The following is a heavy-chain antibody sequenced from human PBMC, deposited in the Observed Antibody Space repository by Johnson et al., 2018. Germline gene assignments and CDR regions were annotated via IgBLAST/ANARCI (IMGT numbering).Heavy chain of an antibody. J-gene: IGHJ3*01. V-gene: IGHV3-74*01. D-gene: IGHD1-1*01. Sequence: EVQLVETGGGLVQPGGSLRLSCVASGFPFSDHWTFWVRQPPGKGLEWVSRIKGDGSTTTSADSVRGRFTISRDNAKNTVYLQMNSLTVEDTAMYYCTRDWRNGACDLWGQGTMVTVSS. CDR1: GFPFSDHW. CDR3: TRDWRNGACDL. CDR2: IKGDGSTT.